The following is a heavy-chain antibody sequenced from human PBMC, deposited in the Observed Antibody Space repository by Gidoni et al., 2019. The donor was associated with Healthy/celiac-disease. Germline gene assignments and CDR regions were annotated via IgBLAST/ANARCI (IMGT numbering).Heavy chain of an antibody. V-gene: IGHV1-69*04. CDR3: AREHCSGGSCYSAGWFDP. CDR2: IIPILGIA. CDR1: GGTFSSYP. Sequence: QVQLVQSGAEVKKPGPSVKVSCKASGGTFSSYPTSWVRQAPGPGLEWMGRIIPILGIANYAQKFQGRVTITADKSTSTAYMELSSLRSEDTAVYYCAREHCSGGSCYSAGWFDPWGQGTLVTVSS. D-gene: IGHD2-15*01. J-gene: IGHJ5*02.